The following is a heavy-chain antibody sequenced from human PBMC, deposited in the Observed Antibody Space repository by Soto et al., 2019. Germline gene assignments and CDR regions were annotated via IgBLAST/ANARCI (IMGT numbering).Heavy chain of an antibody. CDR3: AKGSANASPYYFDF. CDR1: GFTFRTYA. Sequence: GGSLRLSCTGSGFTFRTYAMAWVRQAPGKGLEWVSAITGGGGSTYHADSVKGRFTISRDNSKNTLYLQMNSLRAEDTAVYYCAKGSANASPYYFDFWGQGTPVTVSS. CDR2: ITGGGGST. J-gene: IGHJ4*02. V-gene: IGHV3-23*01.